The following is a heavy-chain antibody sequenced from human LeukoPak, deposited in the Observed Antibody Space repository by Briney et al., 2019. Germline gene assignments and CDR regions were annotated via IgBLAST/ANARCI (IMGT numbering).Heavy chain of an antibody. D-gene: IGHD3-22*01. Sequence: SETLSLTCTVSGGSISSSGYSWSWIRQPPGKGLEWIGYIYYSGSTNYNPSLKSRVTISVDTSKNQFSLKLSSVTAADTAVYYCARADSSGYYPKGYYYGMDVWGQGTTVTVSS. V-gene: IGHV4-61*08. CDR3: ARADSSGYYPKGYYYGMDV. CDR2: IYYSGST. CDR1: GGSISSSGYS. J-gene: IGHJ6*02.